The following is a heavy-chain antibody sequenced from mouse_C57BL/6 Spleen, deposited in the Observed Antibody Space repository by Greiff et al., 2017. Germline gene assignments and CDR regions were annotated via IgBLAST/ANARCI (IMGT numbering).Heavy chain of an antibody. CDR3: ARRYYGSHYYAMDY. J-gene: IGHJ4*01. D-gene: IGHD1-1*01. CDR1: GYTFTSYW. V-gene: IGHV1-50*01. CDR2: IDASDSYT. Sequence: QVQLQQPGAELVKPGASVKLSCKASGYTFTSYWMQWVKQRPGQGLEWIGEIDASDSYTNYNQKFKGKATLTVDTSTSTAYMQLSSLTSEDSAVYYCARRYYGSHYYAMDYWGQGTSVTVSS.